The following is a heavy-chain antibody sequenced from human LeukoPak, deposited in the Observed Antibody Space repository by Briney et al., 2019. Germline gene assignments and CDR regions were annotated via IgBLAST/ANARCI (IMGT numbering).Heavy chain of an antibody. CDR3: ARVEGSFWSGYYSYYYYGMDV. D-gene: IGHD3-3*01. CDR1: GFTFSSYE. Sequence: GGSPRLSCAASGFTFSSYEMNWVRQAPGKGLEWVSYISSSGSTIYYADSVKGRFTISRDNAKNSLYLQMNSLRAEDTAVYYCARVEGSFWSGYYSYYYYGMDVWGQGTTVTVSS. CDR2: ISSSGSTI. V-gene: IGHV3-48*03. J-gene: IGHJ6*02.